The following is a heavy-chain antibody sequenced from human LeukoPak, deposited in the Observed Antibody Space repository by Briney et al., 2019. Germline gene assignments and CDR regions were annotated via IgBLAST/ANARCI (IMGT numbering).Heavy chain of an antibody. Sequence: GGSLRLSCAASGFTFSSYAMSWVRQAPGKGLEWVSAISGSGGSTYYADSVKGRFTISRDNSKNTLYLQMNSLRAEDTAVYYCARVSVPIFDISYGYPFDLWGQGTLVTVSS. CDR2: ISGSGGST. J-gene: IGHJ4*02. CDR1: GFTFSSYA. D-gene: IGHD5-18*01. V-gene: IGHV3-23*01. CDR3: ARVSVPIFDISYGYPFDL.